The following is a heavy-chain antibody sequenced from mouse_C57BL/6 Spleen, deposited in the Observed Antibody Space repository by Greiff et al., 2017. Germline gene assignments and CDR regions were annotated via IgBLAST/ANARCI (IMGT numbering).Heavy chain of an antibody. CDR1: GFTFTDYY. J-gene: IGHJ4*01. CDR3: ARENYYDSAGAMDY. D-gene: IGHD1-1*01. CDR2: IRNKANGYTT. Sequence: EVQGVESGGGLVQPGGSLSLSCAASGFTFTDYYMSWVRQPPGKALEWLGFIRNKANGYTTEYSASVKGRFTISRDNSQSILYLQMNALRAEDRATYYCARENYYDSAGAMDYGGKGTSVTVSS. V-gene: IGHV7-3*01.